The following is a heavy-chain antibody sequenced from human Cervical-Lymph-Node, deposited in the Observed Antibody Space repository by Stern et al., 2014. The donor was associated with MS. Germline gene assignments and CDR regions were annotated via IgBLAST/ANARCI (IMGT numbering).Heavy chain of an antibody. V-gene: IGHV1-3*01. Sequence: QVQLVQSGAEVKKPGASVKVSCKASGYTFTSYAMHWVRQAPGQRLEWMGWISSANGNTKYSQKFQGSVTITRDTSASTAYMELSSLRSEDTAVYYCARDRTRYCSGGSCYYYYGLDVWGQGTTVTVSS. J-gene: IGHJ6*02. D-gene: IGHD2-15*01. CDR3: ARDRTRYCSGGSCYYYYGLDV. CDR1: GYTFTSYA. CDR2: ISSANGNT.